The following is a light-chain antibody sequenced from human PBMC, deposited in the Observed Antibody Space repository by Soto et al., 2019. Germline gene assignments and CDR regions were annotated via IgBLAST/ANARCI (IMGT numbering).Light chain of an antibody. CDR3: QQTISFPWT. CDR1: QALSTS. J-gene: IGKJ1*01. V-gene: IGKV1-12*01. CDR2: GVS. Sequence: DIQMTQSPSSVSASVGYRVTITCRASQALSTSLAWYQQRPGKAPKLLIYGVSTLQTGVPSRFSGSGSGTDFTLTISRLQPEDFATYYCQQTISFPWTFGQGTKVDIK.